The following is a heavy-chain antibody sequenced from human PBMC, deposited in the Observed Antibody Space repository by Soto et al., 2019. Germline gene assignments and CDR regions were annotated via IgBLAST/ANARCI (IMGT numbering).Heavy chain of an antibody. V-gene: IGHV3-74*01. D-gene: IGHD3-22*01. J-gene: IGHJ4*02. Sequence: EMQLVESGGGLVQPGGSLRLSCAASGFTFSNYYMHWVRQAPGKGPVCVSRISSDGTTTTYADSVKGRFTISRDNATNTLYLQVNSLRADDTAVYYCARVPNCDSSVCYSYFDLWGQGALVTVSS. CDR2: ISSDGTTT. CDR1: GFTFSNYY. CDR3: ARVPNCDSSVCYSYFDL.